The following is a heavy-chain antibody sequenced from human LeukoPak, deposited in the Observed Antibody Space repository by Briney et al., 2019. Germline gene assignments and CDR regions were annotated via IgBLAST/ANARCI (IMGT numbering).Heavy chain of an antibody. J-gene: IGHJ4*02. Sequence: PSETLSLTCTVSGGSVSTSDYYWGWIRQSPVKGLGWIGDVFYTGKTNYNLSLRGRATISIDTSKDQFSLKLTYVTAADSAVYYCARVFDSWGQGTLVTVSS. CDR2: VFYTGKT. CDR3: ARVFDS. CDR1: GGSVSTSDYY. V-gene: IGHV4-39*07.